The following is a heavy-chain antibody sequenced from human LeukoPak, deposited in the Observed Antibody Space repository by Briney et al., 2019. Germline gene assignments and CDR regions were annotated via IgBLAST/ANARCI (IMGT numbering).Heavy chain of an antibody. CDR3: ARGGYYYDSSGYGWGYNWFDP. V-gene: IGHV1-69*05. J-gene: IGHJ5*02. CDR1: GGTFSSYA. D-gene: IGHD3-22*01. Sequence: ASVKVSCKASGGTFSSYAISWVRQAPGQGLEWMGGIIPIFGTANYAQKFQGRVTITTDESTSTAYVELSSLRSEDTAVYYCARGGYYYDSSGYGWGYNWFDPWGQGTLVTVSS. CDR2: IIPIFGTA.